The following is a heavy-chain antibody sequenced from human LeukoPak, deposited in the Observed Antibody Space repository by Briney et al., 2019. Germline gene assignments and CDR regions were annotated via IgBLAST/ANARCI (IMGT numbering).Heavy chain of an antibody. V-gene: IGHV4-34*01. CDR3: ARAHDYGNVFDI. D-gene: IGHD4-17*01. Sequence: SETLSLTCAVYVGSFSGYYWSWIRQPPGKGLEWIGEINHSGSTNYNPSLKSRVTISVDTSKDQFSLKLSSVTAADTAVYYCARAHDYGNVFDIWGQGTMVTVSS. CDR1: VGSFSGYY. J-gene: IGHJ3*02. CDR2: INHSGST.